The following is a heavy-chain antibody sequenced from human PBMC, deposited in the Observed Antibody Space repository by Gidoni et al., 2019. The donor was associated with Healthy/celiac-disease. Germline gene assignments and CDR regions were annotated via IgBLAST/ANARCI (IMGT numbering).Heavy chain of an antibody. D-gene: IGHD2-2*01. V-gene: IGHV4-59*01. J-gene: IGHJ6*02. CDR3: ARVGFIPAGRRDYYGMDV. CDR1: GGSISSYY. Sequence: QVQLQESGPGLVKPSETLSLTCTVSGGSISSYYWSWIRQPPGKGLEWIGYIYYSGSTNYNPSLKSRVTISVDTSKNQFSLKLSSVTAADTAVYYCARVGFIPAGRRDYYGMDVWGQGTTVTVSS. CDR2: IYYSGST.